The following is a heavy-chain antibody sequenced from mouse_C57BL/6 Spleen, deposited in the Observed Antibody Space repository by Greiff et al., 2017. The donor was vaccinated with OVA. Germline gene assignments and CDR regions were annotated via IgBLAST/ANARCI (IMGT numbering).Heavy chain of an antibody. D-gene: IGHD2-2*01. J-gene: IGHJ1*03. CDR1: GYSITSAYY. CDR3: ARGGGYQVYFDV. Sequence: ESGPGLVKPSQSLSLTCSVTGYSITSAYYWNWIRQFPGNQLEWMGYISYDGSNNYNPSLKNRISITRDTSKNQFFLKLKSVTTEDTATYYCARGGGYQVYFDVWGTATTVTVSS. V-gene: IGHV3-6*01. CDR2: ISYDGSN.